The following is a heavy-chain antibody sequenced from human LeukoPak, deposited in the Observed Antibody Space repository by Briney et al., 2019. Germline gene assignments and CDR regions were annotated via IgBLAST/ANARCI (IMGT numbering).Heavy chain of an antibody. Sequence: SGGSLRLSCAASGFTFSSYWMSWVRQAPGKGLEWVANIKQDGSEKYYVDSVKGRFTISRDNAKNSLYLQMNSLRAEDTAVYYCARVVPYYYDSSGYSPTRIFDYWGQGTLVTVSS. CDR2: IKQDGSEK. V-gene: IGHV3-7*03. D-gene: IGHD3-22*01. CDR3: ARVVPYYYDSSGYSPTRIFDY. CDR1: GFTFSSYW. J-gene: IGHJ4*02.